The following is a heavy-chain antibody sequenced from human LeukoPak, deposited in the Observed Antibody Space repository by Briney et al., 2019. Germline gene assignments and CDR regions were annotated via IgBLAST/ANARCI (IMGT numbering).Heavy chain of an antibody. CDR3: ARGGQAVPGQRFDY. D-gene: IGHD6-19*01. CDR1: GYRFSNFW. J-gene: IGHJ4*02. CDR2: IHPSNSKT. V-gene: IGHV5-51*01. Sequence: GESLKISCKSSGYRFSNFWIAWVRQMPGKGLEWTGIIHPSNSKTRYSPSFEDEVTISADKSISTVYLQWSSPKTSDSAIYYCARGGQAVPGQRFDYWGQGTLVTVS.